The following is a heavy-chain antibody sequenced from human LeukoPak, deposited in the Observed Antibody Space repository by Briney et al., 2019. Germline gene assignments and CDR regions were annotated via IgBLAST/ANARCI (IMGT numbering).Heavy chain of an antibody. CDR2: ISSNGGST. Sequence: GGSLRLSCSASGFTFSSYAMHWVRQAPGKGLEYVSAISSNGGSTYYADSVKGRFTISRDNCKNTLYLQMSSLRAEDTAVYYCVKGTGTKYYYYGMDVWGQGTTVTVS. J-gene: IGHJ6*02. D-gene: IGHD3/OR15-3a*01. V-gene: IGHV3-64D*06. CDR3: VKGTGTKYYYYGMDV. CDR1: GFTFSSYA.